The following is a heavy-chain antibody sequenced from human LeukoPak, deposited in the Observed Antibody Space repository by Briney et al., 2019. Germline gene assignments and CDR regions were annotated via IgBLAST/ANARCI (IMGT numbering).Heavy chain of an antibody. CDR3: ARGVTVTTDF. J-gene: IGHJ4*02. CDR1: GFFFSNYD. Sequence: GGSLRLSCVASGFFFSNYDMNWVRQAPGKGLEWVSGLSSSGGSTFYADSVKGRLTISRDNSKNTVYLQMNSLRGEDTAIYYCARGVTVTTDFWGQGTLVTVSS. D-gene: IGHD4-17*01. CDR2: LSSSGGST. V-gene: IGHV3-23*01.